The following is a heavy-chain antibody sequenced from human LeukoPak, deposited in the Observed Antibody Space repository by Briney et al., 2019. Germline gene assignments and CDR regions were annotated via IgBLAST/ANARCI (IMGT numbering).Heavy chain of an antibody. Sequence: SETLSLTCAVYGGSFSGYYWSWLRQPPGKGLEWIGEINHSGSTNYNPSLQSRVTISVDTSKIQFSLKLSSLTAADTSVYYCARGLVPRYYYGSSGYSEAFDIWGQGTMVTVSS. CDR3: ARGLVPRYYYGSSGYSEAFDI. V-gene: IGHV4-34*01. CDR2: INHSGST. CDR1: GGSFSGYY. D-gene: IGHD3-22*01. J-gene: IGHJ3*02.